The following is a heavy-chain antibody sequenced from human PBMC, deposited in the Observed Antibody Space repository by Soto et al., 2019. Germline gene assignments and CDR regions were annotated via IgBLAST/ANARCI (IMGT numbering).Heavy chain of an antibody. CDR1: GRSFSGYY. CDR2: ITPSGST. V-gene: IGHV4-34*01. D-gene: IGHD3-10*01. CDR3: ARAGVGPEFYSMDV. J-gene: IGHJ6*03. Sequence: PSETLSLTCAVYGRSFSGYYWIWIRQPPGKGLEWIGEITPSGSTNYNPSLKSRVTISVDTSKTQVSLKLTSVTAADTSVYYCARAGVGPEFYSMDVWGKGTTVTVSS.